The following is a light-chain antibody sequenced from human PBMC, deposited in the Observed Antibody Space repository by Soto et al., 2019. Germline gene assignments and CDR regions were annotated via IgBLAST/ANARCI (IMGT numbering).Light chain of an antibody. CDR2: DAS. CDR1: QRVSIY. CDR3: QPRSNWPFT. V-gene: IGKV3-11*01. J-gene: IGKJ3*01. Sequence: DIVLTQSPATLSLSPGERATLSCRASQRVSIYLAWYQQNPVQAPRLLIYDASNRATDIPARFSGSGSGTDFTLSISSLKPEDFAFYYYQPRSNWPFTLGPGTKVDIK.